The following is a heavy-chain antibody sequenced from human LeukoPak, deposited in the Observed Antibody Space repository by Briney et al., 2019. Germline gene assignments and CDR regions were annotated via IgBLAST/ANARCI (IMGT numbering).Heavy chain of an antibody. CDR1: GYTFTGYY. Sequence: ASVKVSCKASGYTFTGYYMHWVRQAPGQGLEWMGWISAYNGNTNYAQKLQGRVTMTTDTSTSTAYMELRSLRSDDTAVYYCARAFSDYYDSSGQATDIDYWGQGTLVTVSS. D-gene: IGHD3-22*01. CDR3: ARAFSDYYDSSGQATDIDY. V-gene: IGHV1-18*04. J-gene: IGHJ4*02. CDR2: ISAYNGNT.